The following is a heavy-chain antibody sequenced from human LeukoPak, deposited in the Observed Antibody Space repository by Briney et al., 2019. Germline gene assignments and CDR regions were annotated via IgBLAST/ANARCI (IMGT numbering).Heavy chain of an antibody. D-gene: IGHD7-27*01. CDR1: GFTFSSYA. J-gene: IGHJ4*02. V-gene: IGHV3-30*03. CDR3: ARDIANWGSIFNY. Sequence: GGSLRLSCAASGFTFSSYAMSWVRQAPGKGLEWVALISYDGSNKYVDSVKGRFTISRDNSKNTVYLQMNSLRAADTAVYFCARDIANWGSIFNYWGQGTLVTVSS. CDR2: ISYDGSNK.